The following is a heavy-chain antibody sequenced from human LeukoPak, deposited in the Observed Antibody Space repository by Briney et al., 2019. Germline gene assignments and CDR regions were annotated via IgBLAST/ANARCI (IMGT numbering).Heavy chain of an antibody. V-gene: IGHV4-59*08. J-gene: IGHJ4*02. Sequence: SETLSLTCTVSGDSVSGVYWSWIRQPPGKGLEWIGYVYYSGSTNYNPSLKSRVTISVDTSKNQFSLKLSSVTAADTAVYYCASSALGGQVLFDYWGQGTLVTVSS. CDR2: VYYSGST. CDR1: GDSVSGVY. CDR3: ASSALGGQVLFDY. D-gene: IGHD2-15*01.